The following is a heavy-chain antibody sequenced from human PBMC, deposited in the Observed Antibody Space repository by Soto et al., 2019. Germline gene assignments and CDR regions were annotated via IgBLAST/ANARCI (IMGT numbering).Heavy chain of an antibody. V-gene: IGHV6-1*01. CDR3: AREIGPVTSHWFDP. J-gene: IGHJ5*02. CDR2: TYYRSKWYN. Sequence: PSQTLSLTCAISGDSVSSNSAAWNWIRQSPSRGLEWLGRTYYRSKWYNDYAISVKSRITINPDTSKNQSSLQLNSVTPEDTAVYYCAREIGPVTSHWFDPWGQGTLVTVSS. CDR1: GDSVSSNSAA.